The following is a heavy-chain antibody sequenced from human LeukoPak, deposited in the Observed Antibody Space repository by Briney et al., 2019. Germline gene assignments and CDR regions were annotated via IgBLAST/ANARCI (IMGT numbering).Heavy chain of an antibody. D-gene: IGHD4-17*01. CDR2: IYYSGST. CDR3: ATYGDYVYYFDY. Sequence: SETLSLTCSVSRGSVNSGTYYWSWIRQPPGKGLEWIGSIYYSGSTYYNPSLKSRVTISVDTSKNQFSLRLRSVTAADTAVYYCATYGDYVYYFDYWGQGTLVTVSS. CDR1: RGSVNSGTYY. V-gene: IGHV4-39*01. J-gene: IGHJ4*02.